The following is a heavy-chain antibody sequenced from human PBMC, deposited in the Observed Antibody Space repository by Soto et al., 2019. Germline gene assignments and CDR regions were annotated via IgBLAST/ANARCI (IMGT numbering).Heavy chain of an antibody. D-gene: IGHD3-22*01. J-gene: IGHJ4*02. CDR1: GGTFSSYA. CDR2: IIPIFGTA. CDR3: ARDRGYYDSSGRSDY. Sequence: AASVKVSCKASGGTFSSYAISWVRQAPGQGLEWMGGIIPIFGTANYAQKFQGRVTITADKSTSTAYMELSSLRSEDTAVYYCARDRGYYDSSGRSDYWGQGTLVTVSS. V-gene: IGHV1-69*06.